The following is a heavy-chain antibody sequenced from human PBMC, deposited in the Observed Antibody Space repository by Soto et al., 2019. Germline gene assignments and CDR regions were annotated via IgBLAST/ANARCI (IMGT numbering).Heavy chain of an antibody. V-gene: IGHV3-33*01. CDR1: GFTFSDYG. D-gene: IGHD1-7*01. CDR2: VWFDGSIQ. CDR3: ARVDFGGNSYYFDY. Sequence: GGSLRLSCVASGFTFSDYGIHWVRQAPDKGLEWVAVVWFDGSIQYYGDSVKGRFTISRDNSNNTVDLQMNNLRAEDTAVYYCARVDFGGNSYYFDYWGQGTQVTVSS. J-gene: IGHJ4*02.